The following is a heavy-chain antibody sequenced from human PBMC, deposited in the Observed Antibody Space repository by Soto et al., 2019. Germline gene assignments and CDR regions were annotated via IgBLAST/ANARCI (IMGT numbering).Heavy chain of an antibody. D-gene: IGHD1-7*01. J-gene: IGHJ4*02. CDR2: IYTSGNT. Sequence: SETLSLTCTVSGGSISSYHWSWIRQSAGKGLEWIGRIYTSGNTHYNPSLKSRVTVSIDTSKNQFFLTVNSVTAADSAVYYCARESGDNWDYEAYWGQGTPVTV. CDR1: GGSISSYH. V-gene: IGHV4-4*07. CDR3: ARESGDNWDYEAY.